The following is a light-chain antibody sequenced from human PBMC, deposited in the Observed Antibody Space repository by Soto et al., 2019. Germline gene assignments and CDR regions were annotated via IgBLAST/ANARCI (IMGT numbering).Light chain of an antibody. Sequence: EIVMTQSPATLSVSPGERATLSCRASQSVSGNLAWYQQKPGQAPRLLIYGASTRATCIPARFSGSGSGTEFTLNISSLQSEDFAVYYCQQYTDWPAVSFGGATKVEFK. J-gene: IGKJ4*01. CDR3: QQYTDWPAVS. V-gene: IGKV3-15*01. CDR1: QSVSGN. CDR2: GAS.